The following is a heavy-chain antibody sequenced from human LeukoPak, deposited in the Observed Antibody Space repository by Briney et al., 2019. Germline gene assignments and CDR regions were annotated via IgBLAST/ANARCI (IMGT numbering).Heavy chain of an antibody. Sequence: GGSLRLSCAASGFTFAGSATHWVRQTPGKGLEWVSSTSWHSENIDYANSVKGRFTISRDNAKNSLYLQMNSLRAEDTALYYCAKEGSVCTNGICRYFDSWGQGTLVTVSS. J-gene: IGHJ4*02. V-gene: IGHV3-9*01. CDR3: AKEGSVCTNGICRYFDS. CDR2: TSWHSENI. CDR1: GFTFAGSA. D-gene: IGHD2-8*01.